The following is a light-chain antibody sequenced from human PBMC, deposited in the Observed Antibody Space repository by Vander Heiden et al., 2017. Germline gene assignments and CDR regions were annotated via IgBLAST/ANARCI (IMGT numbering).Light chain of an antibody. CDR3: QQYGSAPIT. V-gene: IGKV3-20*01. J-gene: IGKJ5*01. CDR2: GAS. Sequence: VLPQSPGTLSLSPGERATLSCRASQIVTSNYLAWYQKKPGQAPRLLIYGASSRAADIPDRFSGSGSGADFTLTISSLEPEDVAVYYCQQYGSAPITFGQGTQLDMK. CDR1: QIVTSNY.